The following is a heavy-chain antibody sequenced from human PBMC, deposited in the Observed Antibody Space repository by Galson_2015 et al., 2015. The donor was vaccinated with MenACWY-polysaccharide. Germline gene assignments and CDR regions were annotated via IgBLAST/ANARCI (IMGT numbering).Heavy chain of an antibody. V-gene: IGHV1-69*02. CDR2: IIPGLDMP. D-gene: IGHD3-16*01. CDR1: GGSLSIFS. J-gene: IGHJ3*02. Sequence: SVKVSCKASGGSLSIFSFNWVRQAPGQGLEWMGRIIPGLDMPNYAQKFQGRATITADESTGTAYMELSSLLSEDTAVYYCAGLLGEPPAQTMAFDIWGQGAVITVSS. CDR3: AGLLGEPPAQTMAFDI.